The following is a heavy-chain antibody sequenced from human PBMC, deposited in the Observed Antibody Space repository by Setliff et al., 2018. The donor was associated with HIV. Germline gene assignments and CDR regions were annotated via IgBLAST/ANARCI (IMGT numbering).Heavy chain of an antibody. CDR2: IHYSGSS. CDR1: GGSISSHY. J-gene: IGHJ6*03. Sequence: SSETLSLTCTVSGGSISSHYWNWIRQPLGKGLEWIGYIHYSGSSKYNPSLKSRVSISLDTAKQQVSLKLNSMTAADTAVFYCARGLSIFGVATPGFYSFMDVWGKGTTVTVSS. CDR3: ARGLSIFGVATPGFYSFMDV. D-gene: IGHD3-3*01. V-gene: IGHV4-59*11.